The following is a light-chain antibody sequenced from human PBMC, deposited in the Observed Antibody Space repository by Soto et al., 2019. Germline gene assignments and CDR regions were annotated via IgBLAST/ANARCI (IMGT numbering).Light chain of an antibody. CDR1: QTVSSSY. CDR2: GAS. V-gene: IGKV3-20*01. CDR3: QQYGSSPLT. Sequence: DIVLTQSPGTLSLSPGDRATLSCRTSQTVSSSYLGWYQQKPGQAPRLLIYGASSRATGIPDRFSGSGSGTDFTLTISRPEPEDFAVYYCQQYGSSPLTFGGGTKVDIK. J-gene: IGKJ4*01.